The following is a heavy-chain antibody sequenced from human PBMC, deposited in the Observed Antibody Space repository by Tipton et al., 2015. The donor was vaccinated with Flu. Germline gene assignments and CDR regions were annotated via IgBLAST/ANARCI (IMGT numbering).Heavy chain of an antibody. CDR3: ARSSSAYDYVWGGSYYFDF. CDR2: IYTSGST. Sequence: TLSLTCSVSGGSVSSFFWSWIRQPAGKGLEWIGRIYTSGSTKYNPSLKSRVTMSVDTSKNQVSLKLTSVTAADTAVYYCARSSSAYDYVWGGSYYFDFWGQGTLVTVSS. CDR1: GGSVSSFF. V-gene: IGHV4-4*07. D-gene: IGHD3-16*01. J-gene: IGHJ4*02.